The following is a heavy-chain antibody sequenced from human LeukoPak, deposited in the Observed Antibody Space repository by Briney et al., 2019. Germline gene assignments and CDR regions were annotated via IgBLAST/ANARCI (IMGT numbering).Heavy chain of an antibody. V-gene: IGHV4-39*01. J-gene: IGHJ4*02. CDR1: GGSIGSSSYY. CDR3: ASMDFWSASHLDY. Sequence: KPSETLSLTCTVSGGSIGSSSYYWGWIRQPPGKGLEWIGRIYYSGSTSYNPSLKSPVTISVDTSKNQFSLKLSSVTAADTAVYYCASMDFWSASHLDYWGQGTLVTVSS. CDR2: IYYSGST. D-gene: IGHD3-3*01.